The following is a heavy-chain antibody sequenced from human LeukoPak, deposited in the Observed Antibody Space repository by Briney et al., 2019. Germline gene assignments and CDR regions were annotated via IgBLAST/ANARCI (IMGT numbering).Heavy chain of an antibody. CDR3: AKTGSIAARGETREFDY. V-gene: IGHV3-23*01. CDR1: GFTFSSYA. D-gene: IGHD6-6*01. CDR2: ISGSGGST. J-gene: IGHJ4*02. Sequence: GGSLRLSCAASGFTFSSYAMSWVRQAPGKGLEWVSAISGSGGSTYYADSVKGRFTISRDNSKYTLYLQMNSLSAEDTAVYYCAKTGSIAARGETREFDYWGQGTLVTVSS.